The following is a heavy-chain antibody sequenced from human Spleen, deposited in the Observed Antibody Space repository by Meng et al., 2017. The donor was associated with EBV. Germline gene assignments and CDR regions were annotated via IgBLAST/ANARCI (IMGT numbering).Heavy chain of an antibody. CDR3: ARLGRGYSGYDTAY. Sequence: EVQGWGPGRGMPSGALALTCACSGASISSSNWWTCVRQPPGKGLEWIGEIHSRGSANYNPSLKSRVTFSLDKSKNHFSLNLTPVTAADTAVYYCARLGRGYSGYDTAYWGQGTLVTVSS. V-gene: IGHV4-4*02. CDR2: IHSRGSA. J-gene: IGHJ4*02. D-gene: IGHD5-12*01. CDR1: GASISSSNW.